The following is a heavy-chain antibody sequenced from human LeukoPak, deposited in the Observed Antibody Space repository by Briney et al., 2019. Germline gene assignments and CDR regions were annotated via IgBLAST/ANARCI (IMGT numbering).Heavy chain of an antibody. CDR2: VNPNSGNT. CDR3: ASGTLDYMEFRFDP. J-gene: IGHJ5*02. V-gene: IGHV1-8*01. Sequence: ASVKVSCKASGYTFTSYDINWVRQATGQGLEWMGWVNPNSGNTGYAQKFQGRVTMTRNTSISTAYMELSSLRSEDTAVYYCASGTLDYMEFRFDPWGQGTLVTVSS. CDR1: GYTFTSYD. D-gene: IGHD4-11*01.